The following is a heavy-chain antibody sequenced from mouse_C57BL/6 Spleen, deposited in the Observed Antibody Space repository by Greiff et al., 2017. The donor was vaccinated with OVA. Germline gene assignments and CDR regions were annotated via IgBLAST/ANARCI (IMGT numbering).Heavy chain of an antibody. Sequence: DVKLQESGPGLVKPSQSLSLTCSVTGYSITSGYYWNWIRQFPGNKLEWMGSLSYDGSNNYKPSLKNRISITRDTSKNQFFLKLNSVTTEDTATYYCARDPASSYGYFDVWGTGTTVTVSS. CDR1: GYSITSGYY. CDR3: ARDPASSYGYFDV. V-gene: IGHV3-6*01. D-gene: IGHD1-1*01. CDR2: LSYDGSN. J-gene: IGHJ1*03.